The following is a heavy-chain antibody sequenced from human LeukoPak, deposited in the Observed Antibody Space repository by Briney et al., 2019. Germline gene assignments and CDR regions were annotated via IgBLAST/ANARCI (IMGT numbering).Heavy chain of an antibody. CDR1: GFTLSTNA. V-gene: IGHV3-7*03. J-gene: IGHJ6*02. Sequence: GGSLRLSCLTSGFTLSTNAMSWVRQAPGKGLEWVANIKQDGSEKYYVDSVKGRFTISRDNAKNSLYVQMNSLRAEDTAVYYCVRGMDVWGQGTTVTVSS. CDR3: VRGMDV. CDR2: IKQDGSEK.